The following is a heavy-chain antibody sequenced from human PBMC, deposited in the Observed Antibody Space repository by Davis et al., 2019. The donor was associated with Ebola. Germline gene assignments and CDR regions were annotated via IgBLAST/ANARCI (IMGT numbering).Heavy chain of an antibody. CDR3: ARPGWHDAFDI. Sequence: PSETLSLTCTVSGGSISSYYWSWIRQPPGKGLEWIGYIYYSGSTNYNPSLKSRVTISVDTSKNQFSLKLSSVTAADTAVYYCARPGWHDAFDIWGQVTMVTVSS. J-gene: IGHJ3*02. CDR1: GGSISSYY. V-gene: IGHV4-59*08. CDR2: IYYSGST. D-gene: IGHD6-19*01.